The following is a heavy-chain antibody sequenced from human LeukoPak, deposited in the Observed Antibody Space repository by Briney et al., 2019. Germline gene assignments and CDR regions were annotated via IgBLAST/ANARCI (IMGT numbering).Heavy chain of an antibody. D-gene: IGHD2-2*01. V-gene: IGHV1-2*02. CDR2: INPNSGGT. CDR3: ARDRRYCSSTSCHPNWFDP. Sequence: ASVKVSCKASGYTFTGYYMHWVRQAPGQGLEWMGWINPNSGGTNYAQKFQGRVTMTRDTSISTAYMELSRLRSDDTAVYYCARDRRYCSSTSCHPNWFDPWGQGTLVTVSS. CDR1: GYTFTGYY. J-gene: IGHJ5*02.